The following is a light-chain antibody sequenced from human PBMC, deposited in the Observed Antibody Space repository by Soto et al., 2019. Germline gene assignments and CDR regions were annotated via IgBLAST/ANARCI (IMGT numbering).Light chain of an antibody. V-gene: IGLV2-14*01. Sequence: QSVLTQPASLSGFPGQSNTISCTGNRKYVGGYNFVSWYQEHPGKAPNLMIYDVSNRPSGVSNRFSGSKSDNTASLTISGLQAEDEADYYCSSYTSDSTYVFGTGTKVTVL. J-gene: IGLJ1*01. CDR1: RKYVGGYNF. CDR3: SSYTSDSTYV. CDR2: DVS.